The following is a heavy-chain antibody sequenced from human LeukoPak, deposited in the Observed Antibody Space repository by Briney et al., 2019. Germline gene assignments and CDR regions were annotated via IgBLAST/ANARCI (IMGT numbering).Heavy chain of an antibody. D-gene: IGHD2-2*01. Sequence: GGSLRLSCAASGFSFEDYAMRWVRQAPGKGLEWVSLISGEGDVTYYADSVKGRFTISRDNSKNSMYLQMNSLTAEDTALYYCAKDTFSYAYYYGMDVWGQGTTVTASS. CDR3: AKDTFSYAYYYGMDV. V-gene: IGHV3-43*02. CDR1: GFSFEDYA. J-gene: IGHJ6*02. CDR2: ISGEGDVT.